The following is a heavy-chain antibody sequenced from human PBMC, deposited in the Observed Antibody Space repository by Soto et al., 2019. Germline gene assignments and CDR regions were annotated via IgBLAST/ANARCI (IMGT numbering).Heavy chain of an antibody. CDR2: IWYDGSNK. D-gene: IGHD5-12*01. J-gene: IGHJ4*02. CDR3: ARDYRDGYNYHIGY. Sequence: GGSLRLSCAASGFTFSSYGMHWVRQAPGKGLEWVAVIWYDGSNKYYADSVKGRFTISRDNSKNTLYLQMNSLRAEDTAVYYCARDYRDGYNYHIGYWGQGTLVTVS. V-gene: IGHV3-33*01. CDR1: GFTFSSYG.